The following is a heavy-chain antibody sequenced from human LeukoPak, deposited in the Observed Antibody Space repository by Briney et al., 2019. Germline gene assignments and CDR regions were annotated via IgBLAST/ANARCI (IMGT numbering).Heavy chain of an antibody. V-gene: IGHV4-34*01. CDR1: GGSFSGYY. CDR3: ARHVPFIGVAYFDY. CDR2: IYYSGST. D-gene: IGHD2-21*01. Sequence: MPSEALSLTCAVYGGSFSGYYWSWIRQPPGKGLEWIGSIYYSGSTYYNPSLKSRVTISVDTSKNQFSLKLSSVTAADTAVYYCARHVPFIGVAYFDYWGQGTLVTVSS. J-gene: IGHJ4*02.